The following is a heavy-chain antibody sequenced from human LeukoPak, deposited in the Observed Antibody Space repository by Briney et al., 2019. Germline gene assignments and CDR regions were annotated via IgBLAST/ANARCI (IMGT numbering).Heavy chain of an antibody. CDR1: GFTFSRYA. CDR3: VKDGSASYYTYYFDY. CDR2: ISSNGGST. J-gene: IGHJ4*02. V-gene: IGHV3-64*05. Sequence: GGSLRLFCSASGFTFSRYAMLWVRQARGKGLEYVSVISSNGGSTYYADSVKGRFTTSRDNSKNTLYFQMSSLRPEDTAVYYCVKDGSASYYTYYFDYWGQGTLVTVSS. D-gene: IGHD3-10*01.